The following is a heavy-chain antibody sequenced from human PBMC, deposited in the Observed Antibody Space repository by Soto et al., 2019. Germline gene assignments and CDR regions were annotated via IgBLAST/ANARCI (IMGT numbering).Heavy chain of an antibody. J-gene: IGHJ4*02. CDR3: ARGGMVIIPTATAFDY. CDR2: IYASGST. V-gene: IGHV4-4*07. CDR1: GGSIIPYY. Sequence: SETLSLTCSVSGGSIIPYYWIFIRHPSLKGLEWIGRIYASGSTNYNPSLKSRVTMSVATSKNQFSLKLTSVTAADTATYYCARGGMVIIPTATAFDYWGQGTLVTVSS. D-gene: IGHD1-1*01.